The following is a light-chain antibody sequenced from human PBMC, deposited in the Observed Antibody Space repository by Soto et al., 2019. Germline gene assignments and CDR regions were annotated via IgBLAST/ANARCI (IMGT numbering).Light chain of an antibody. CDR1: QAVPNN. Sequence: DIHLTQSPSFLSASVGDRVTITCRPSQAVPNNIAWYQQKPGKPPKLLIYEESTLHSVVPSRFSGRKSGTQFTLTIDSLQPEDFETYYCQQVKTYPRTFGGGTKVEIK. CDR3: QQVKTYPRT. V-gene: IGKV1-9*01. J-gene: IGKJ4*01. CDR2: EES.